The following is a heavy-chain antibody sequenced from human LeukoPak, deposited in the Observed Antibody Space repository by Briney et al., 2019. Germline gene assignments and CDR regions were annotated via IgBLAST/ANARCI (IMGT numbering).Heavy chain of an antibody. J-gene: IGHJ4*02. CDR3: AKDLGGDYPQHDY. Sequence: GGSLRLSCAASGFTFSSYAMSWVRQAPGKGLEWVSGISGSGDSTYCADSVKGRFTISRDNSRNKLNLQMNSLRAEDTAVYYCAKDLGGDYPQHDYWGQGTLVTVSS. D-gene: IGHD4-17*01. V-gene: IGHV3-23*01. CDR2: ISGSGDST. CDR1: GFTFSSYA.